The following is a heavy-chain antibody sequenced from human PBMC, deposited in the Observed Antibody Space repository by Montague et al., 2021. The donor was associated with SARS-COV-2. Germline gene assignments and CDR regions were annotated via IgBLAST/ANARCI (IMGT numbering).Heavy chain of an antibody. CDR2: IYYSGSS. Sequence: SETLSLTCTVSDGSISSSSYYWGWIRQPPGKGLEWIVSIYYSGSSYCYLSLKSRLTISVDTSKNQFSLKLISVTAADTSVYYCARDQGYNWNYYYYYGMDVWGQGTTVTVSS. CDR1: DGSISSSSYY. CDR3: ARDQGYNWNYYYYYGMDV. D-gene: IGHD1-20*01. V-gene: IGHV4-39*07. J-gene: IGHJ6*02.